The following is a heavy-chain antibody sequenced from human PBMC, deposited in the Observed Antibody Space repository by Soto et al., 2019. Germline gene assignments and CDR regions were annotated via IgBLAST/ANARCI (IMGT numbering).Heavy chain of an antibody. CDR2: IYWNQDK. V-gene: IGHV2-5*01. Sequence: SCPTLVNHTQTLTLTCTFSGFVLTTSGVGVGWIRQPPGKAPEWLALIYWNQDKQYSPSLKSRLTITKDTSKNQVILTLTNVDPVDTATYYCAHRGSVSPTFFGSWGQGTLVTVSS. J-gene: IGHJ4*02. D-gene: IGHD3-16*01. CDR3: AHRGSVSPTFFGS. CDR1: GFVLTTSGVG.